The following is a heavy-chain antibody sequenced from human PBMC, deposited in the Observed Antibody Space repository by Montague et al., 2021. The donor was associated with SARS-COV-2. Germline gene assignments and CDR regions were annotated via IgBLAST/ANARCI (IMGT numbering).Heavy chain of an antibody. Sequence: SLRLSCEASGFTFTDYTMNLIRQVPGKGLEWVSGINWNGGDTGYADSVKGRFTISRDNAKNSLYLQMNSLRDEDTAFYYCARVKVGATIDYWGQGTLVTVSS. CDR1: GFTFTDYT. V-gene: IGHV3-20*04. J-gene: IGHJ4*02. D-gene: IGHD1-26*01. CDR3: ARVKVGATIDY. CDR2: INWNGGDT.